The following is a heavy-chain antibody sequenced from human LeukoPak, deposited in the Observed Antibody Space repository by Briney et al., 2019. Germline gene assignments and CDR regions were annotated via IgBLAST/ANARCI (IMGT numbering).Heavy chain of an antibody. CDR1: GYSFTSYG. CDR3: ARRISSGYYAVYYFDY. D-gene: IGHD3-22*01. V-gene: IGHV5-51*01. J-gene: IGHJ4*02. CDR2: IYPGDSDT. Sequence: GESLKISCKGSGYSFTSYGIGWVRQMPGKGLEWMGIIYPGDSDTRYSPSFQGQVTISADKSISTAYLQWSSLKASDTAMYYCARRISSGYYAVYYFDYWGQGTLVTVSS.